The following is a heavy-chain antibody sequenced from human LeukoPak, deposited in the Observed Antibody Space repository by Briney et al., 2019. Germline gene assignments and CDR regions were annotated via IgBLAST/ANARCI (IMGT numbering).Heavy chain of an antibody. CDR3: ALWVGATMAFDY. CDR2: INPNSGGT. Sequence: ASVKVSCKASGYTFTGYYMHWVRQAPGQGLEWMGWINPNSGGTNYAQKFQGRVTMTRDTSISTAYMELSRLRSDDMAVYYCALWVGATMAFDYWGQGTLVTVSS. D-gene: IGHD1-26*01. CDR1: GYTFTGYY. J-gene: IGHJ4*02. V-gene: IGHV1-2*02.